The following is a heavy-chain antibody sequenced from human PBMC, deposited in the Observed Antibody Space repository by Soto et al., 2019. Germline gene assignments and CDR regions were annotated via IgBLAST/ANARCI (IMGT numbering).Heavy chain of an antibody. CDR2: IYYSGST. Sequence: SETLSLTCTVSGGSISSGDYYWSWIRQPPGKGLELIGYIYYSGSTYYNPSLKSRVTISVDTSKNQFSLKLSSVTAADTAVYYCARDRLEWFGELSITDYWGQGTLVTVSS. CDR3: ARDRLEWFGELSITDY. V-gene: IGHV4-30-4*01. D-gene: IGHD3-10*01. CDR1: GGSISSGDYY. J-gene: IGHJ4*02.